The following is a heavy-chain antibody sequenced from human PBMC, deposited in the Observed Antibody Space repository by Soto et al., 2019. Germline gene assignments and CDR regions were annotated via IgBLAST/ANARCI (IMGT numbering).Heavy chain of an antibody. CDR3: AREVHLGIVVVAASPYYYYMDV. D-gene: IGHD2-15*01. Sequence: GGSLRLSCAASGFTFSSYAMSWVRQAPGKGLEWVSSISSSSSYKYYADSVKGRFTISRDNAKNSLYLQMNSLRAEDTAVYYCAREVHLGIVVVAASPYYYYMDVWGKGTTVTVSS. V-gene: IGHV3-21*01. CDR2: ISSSSSYK. CDR1: GFTFSSYA. J-gene: IGHJ6*03.